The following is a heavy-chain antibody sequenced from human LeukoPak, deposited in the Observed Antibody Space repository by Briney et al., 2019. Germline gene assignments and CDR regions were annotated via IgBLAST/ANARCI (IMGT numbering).Heavy chain of an antibody. Sequence: GGSLRLSCSASGFTFSSYAMHWVRQAPGEGLEWEAFISHDGSAQSYADSVKGRFTISRDNSKNTLYLQMNSLRPEDTAVYYCARDLSGTYMVDYWGQGTLVTVSS. J-gene: IGHJ4*02. D-gene: IGHD1-26*01. V-gene: IGHV3-30-3*01. CDR2: ISHDGSAQ. CDR3: ARDLSGTYMVDY. CDR1: GFTFSSYA.